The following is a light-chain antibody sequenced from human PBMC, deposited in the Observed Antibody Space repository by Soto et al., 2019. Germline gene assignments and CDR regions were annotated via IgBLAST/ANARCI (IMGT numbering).Light chain of an antibody. CDR3: NSYTGSSTYV. Sequence: QSELTQPPSVSGSPGQSVAISCTGTSSDVGSYNRVSWYQQPPGAAPKLMIYEVSNRPSGVPDRFSGSKSGNTASLTISGLQAEDEADYYCNSYTGSSTYVFGTGTKVTVL. CDR1: SSDVGSYNR. J-gene: IGLJ1*01. CDR2: EVS. V-gene: IGLV2-18*02.